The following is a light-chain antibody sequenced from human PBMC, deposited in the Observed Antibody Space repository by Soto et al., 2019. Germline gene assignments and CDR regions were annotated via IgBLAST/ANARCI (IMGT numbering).Light chain of an antibody. CDR1: SSDVGVYNY. CDR2: DVS. V-gene: IGLV2-11*01. Sequence: QSVLTHPRSVSGSPGQSVTISCTGTSSDVGVYNYVSWYQQYPGKAPKIMIYDVSKRPSGVPDRFSGSKSDNTASLTISGLQAEDEADYYCCSYAGSYTIVFGIGTKVTVL. J-gene: IGLJ1*01. CDR3: CSYAGSYTIV.